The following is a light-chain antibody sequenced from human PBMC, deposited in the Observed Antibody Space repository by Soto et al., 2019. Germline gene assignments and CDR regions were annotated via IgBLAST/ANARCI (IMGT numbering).Light chain of an antibody. CDR3: AAWDGSLNNVL. V-gene: IGLV1-44*01. J-gene: IGLJ2*01. Sequence: QSVLTQPPSASGTPGQRVTISCSGSGSSIGTNTVNWYRQLPGTAPKLLIYDNDQRPSGVPDRFSGSKSCTSASLAISGLQSEDEADYYCAAWDGSLNNVLFGGGTKLTVL. CDR2: DND. CDR1: GSSIGTNT.